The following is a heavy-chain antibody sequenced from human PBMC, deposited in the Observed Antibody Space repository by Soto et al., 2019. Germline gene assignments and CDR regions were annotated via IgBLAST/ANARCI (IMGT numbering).Heavy chain of an antibody. V-gene: IGHV3-15*07. CDR1: GFSFNEAW. D-gene: IGHD2-15*01. CDR2: IKTSAGGGAT. CDR3: TTGSVEGI. J-gene: IGHJ6*02. Sequence: EVQLVESAGGLVKPGGSLRLSCVASGFSFNEAWMNWVRQAPGQGLEWVGRIKTSAGGGATNYAAPVQGRFTISRDDSKNTLYLHMNCLRTEDTAIYYCTTGSVEGIWGQGTTVIVSS.